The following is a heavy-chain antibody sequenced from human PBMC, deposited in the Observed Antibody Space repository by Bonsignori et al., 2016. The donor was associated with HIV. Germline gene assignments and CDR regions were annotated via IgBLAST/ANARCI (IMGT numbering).Heavy chain of an antibody. CDR1: GGTFSSYA. D-gene: IGHD2-21*02. J-gene: IGHJ6*03. CDR3: ARVNPQFRRETDIYYYYMDV. Sequence: SVKVSCKASGGTFSSYAISWVRQAPGQGLEWMGGIIPIFGTANYAQKFQGRVTITADESTSTAYMELSSLRSEDTAVYYCARVNPQFRRETDIYYYYMDVWGKGTTVTVSS. V-gene: IGHV1-69*13. CDR2: IIPIFGTA.